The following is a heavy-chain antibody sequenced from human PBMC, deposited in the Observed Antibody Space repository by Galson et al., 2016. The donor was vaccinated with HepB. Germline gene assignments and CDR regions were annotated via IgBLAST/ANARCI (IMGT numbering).Heavy chain of an antibody. CDR2: IKSKEDGGTI. J-gene: IGHJ4*02. D-gene: IGHD1-14*01. CDR1: GLTFTNAW. Sequence: SLRLSCAASGLTFTNAWMIWVRQAPGKGLEWVGRIKSKEDGGTIDYAAPVKGRFTISRDDSKEALYLQMNSLKTEDTAVYYCTSGYFKSDFWGQGTLVIVSS. V-gene: IGHV3-15*01. CDR3: TSGYFKSDF.